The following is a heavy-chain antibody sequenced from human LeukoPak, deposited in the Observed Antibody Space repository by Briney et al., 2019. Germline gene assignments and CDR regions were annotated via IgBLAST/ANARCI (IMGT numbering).Heavy chain of an antibody. D-gene: IGHD5-24*01. V-gene: IGHV4-59*08. CDR3: ARGARAGYNLEPFDY. J-gene: IGHJ4*02. CDR1: GGSMSSDY. CDR2: IYYSGST. Sequence: PSETLSLTCTVPGGSMSSDYWSWIRQPPGKGLGWIGYIYYSGSTKYNPSLKSRVTISVDTSKNQFSLKLSSVTAADTAVYYCARGARAGYNLEPFDYWGQGTLVTVSS.